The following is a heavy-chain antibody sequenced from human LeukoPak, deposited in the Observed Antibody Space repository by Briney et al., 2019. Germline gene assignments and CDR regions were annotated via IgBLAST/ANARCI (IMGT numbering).Heavy chain of an antibody. CDR3: ASRPDCSSSTCLYYFDY. V-gene: IGHV3-30-3*01. CDR2: ISYDGSNK. Sequence: GGSLRLSCAASGFTFSRYAMHWVPQAPGKGLEWVADISYDGSNKYYADSVKGRFTISRDNSKNTLCLQVSSLRAGDTAVYYCASRPDCSSSTCLYYFDYWGQGTLVTVSS. D-gene: IGHD2-2*01. CDR1: GFTFSRYA. J-gene: IGHJ4*02.